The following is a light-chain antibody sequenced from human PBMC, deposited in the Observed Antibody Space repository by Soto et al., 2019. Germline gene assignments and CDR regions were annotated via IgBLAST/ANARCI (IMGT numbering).Light chain of an antibody. Sequence: DIQMTQSPSTLSASVGDRVPISCRASQSISSWLAWYQQKQGKAPKLLIYDASSLESGVPSRFRGSGSGTEFTLTISRLQPDDFETYYCQQYNSYPWTFGQGTKVDIK. CDR3: QQYNSYPWT. CDR1: QSISSW. CDR2: DAS. J-gene: IGKJ1*01. V-gene: IGKV1-5*01.